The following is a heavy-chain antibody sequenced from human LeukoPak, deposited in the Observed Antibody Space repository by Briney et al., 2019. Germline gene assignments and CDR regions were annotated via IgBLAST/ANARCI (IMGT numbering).Heavy chain of an antibody. D-gene: IGHD2-8*02. CDR1: EFTFSSYA. V-gene: IGHV3-30-3*01. CDR2: ISYDGSNK. Sequence: GGSLRLSCAASEFTFSSYAMHWVRQAPGKGLEWVAVISYDGSNKYYADSVKGRFTISRDNSKNTLYLQMNSLRAEDTAVYYCASGGPGGYWGQGTLVTVSS. CDR3: ASGGPGGY. J-gene: IGHJ4*02.